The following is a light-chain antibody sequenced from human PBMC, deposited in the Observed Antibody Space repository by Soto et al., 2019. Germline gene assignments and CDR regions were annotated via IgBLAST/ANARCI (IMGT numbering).Light chain of an antibody. CDR1: QSISSW. CDR2: DAS. J-gene: IGKJ2*01. V-gene: IGKV1-5*01. Sequence: DIQMTQSPSTLSASVGDRVTITCRASQSISSWLAWYQQKPGKAPKLLSYDASSLESGVPSRFSGSGSGTEFTLTISRLQHDDFATYYCQQYNSYSRTFGQGTKLEIK. CDR3: QQYNSYSRT.